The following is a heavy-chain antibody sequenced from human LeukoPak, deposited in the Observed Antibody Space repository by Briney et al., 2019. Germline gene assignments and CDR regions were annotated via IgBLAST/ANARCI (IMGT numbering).Heavy chain of an antibody. CDR3: ARAAPSPHRGLWFGELQDY. CDR2: INSDGSST. J-gene: IGHJ4*02. V-gene: IGHV3-74*01. D-gene: IGHD3-10*01. CDR1: GFTFSSYW. Sequence: GGSLRLSCAASGFTFSSYWMHWVRQAPGKGLVWVSRINSDGSSTSYADSVKGRFTISRDNAKNTLYPQMNSLRAEDTAVYYCARAAPSPHRGLWFGELQDYWGQGTLVTVSS.